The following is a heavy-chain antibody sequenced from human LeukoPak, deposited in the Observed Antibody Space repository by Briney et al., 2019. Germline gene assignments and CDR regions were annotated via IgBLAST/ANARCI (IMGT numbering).Heavy chain of an antibody. Sequence: SETLSLTCTVSGGSISSSSYYWGWIRQPPGKGREWIGSIYYSGSTYYNPSLKSRVTISVDTSKNQFSLKLSSVTAADTAVYYCARDLYDSSGYYNGDYWGQGTLVTVSS. CDR2: IYYSGST. D-gene: IGHD3-22*01. CDR1: GGSISSSSYY. J-gene: IGHJ4*02. CDR3: ARDLYDSSGYYNGDY. V-gene: IGHV4-39*07.